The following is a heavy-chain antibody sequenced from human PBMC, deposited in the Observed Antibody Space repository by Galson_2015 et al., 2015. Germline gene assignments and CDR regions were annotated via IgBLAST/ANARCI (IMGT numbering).Heavy chain of an antibody. V-gene: IGHV3-48*02. CDR1: GFTFSSYR. J-gene: IGHJ4*02. Sequence: SLRLSCAASGFTFSSYRMNWVRQAPGKGLEWVSYISSSSGTIYYADSVQGRFTISRDNAKNSLYLQMNSLRDEDTAVYYCGKEAVAANYYFDYWGQGTLVTVSS. D-gene: IGHD6-19*01. CDR3: GKEAVAANYYFDY. CDR2: ISSSSGTI.